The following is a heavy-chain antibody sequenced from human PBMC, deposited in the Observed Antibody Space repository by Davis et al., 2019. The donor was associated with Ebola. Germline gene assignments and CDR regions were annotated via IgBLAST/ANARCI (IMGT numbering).Heavy chain of an antibody. J-gene: IGHJ6*02. V-gene: IGHV4-39*07. Sequence: PGGSLRLSCTVSGGSISSSSYYWGWIRQPPGKGLEWIGSIYYSGSTYYNPSLKSRVTISVDTSKNQFSLKLSSVTAADTAVYYCAREYGGTDYYGMDVWGQGTTVTVSS. D-gene: IGHD3-16*01. CDR2: IYYSGST. CDR3: AREYGGTDYYGMDV. CDR1: GGSISSSSYY.